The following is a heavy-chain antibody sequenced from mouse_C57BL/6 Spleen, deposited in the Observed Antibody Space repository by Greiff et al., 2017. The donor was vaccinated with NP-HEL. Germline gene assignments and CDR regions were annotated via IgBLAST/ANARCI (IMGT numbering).Heavy chain of an antibody. D-gene: IGHD1-1*01. CDR2: IHPNSGST. V-gene: IGHV1-64*01. J-gene: IGHJ2*01. CDR3: ARWHYGSSYGLNSDY. Sequence: VQLQQPGAELVKPGASVKLSCKASGYTFTSYWMHWVKQRPGQGLEWIGMIHPNSGSTNYNEKFKSKATLTVDKSSSTAYMQLSSLTSEDSAVYYCARWHYGSSYGLNSDYWGQGTTLTVSS. CDR1: GYTFTSYW.